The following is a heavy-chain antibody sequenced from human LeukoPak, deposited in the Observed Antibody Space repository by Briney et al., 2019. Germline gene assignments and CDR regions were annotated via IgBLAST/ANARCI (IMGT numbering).Heavy chain of an antibody. CDR2: ISDSGSGSTI. V-gene: IGHV3-23*01. J-gene: IGHJ6*04. CDR1: GFTFSSYA. Sequence: GGSLRLSCAASGFTFSSYAMSWVRQAPGKGLEWVSTISDSGSGSTIYYADSVKGRFTISRDNAKNSLYLQMNSLRAEGTAVYYCAELGITMIGGVWGKGTTVTISS. CDR3: AELGITMIGGV. D-gene: IGHD3-10*02.